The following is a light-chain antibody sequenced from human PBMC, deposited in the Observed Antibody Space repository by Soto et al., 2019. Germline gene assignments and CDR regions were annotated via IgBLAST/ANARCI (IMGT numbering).Light chain of an antibody. J-gene: IGKJ1*01. Sequence: ETVMTQSPATLSVSPGERATLSCRASQSVNSNLAWYQQKLGQAPRVLIFGASTRATGIPARFSGSGSGTEFSLTINSLQSEDFAVYYCQEYNTWPWTFGQGTTVEIK. V-gene: IGKV3-15*01. CDR1: QSVNSN. CDR2: GAS. CDR3: QEYNTWPWT.